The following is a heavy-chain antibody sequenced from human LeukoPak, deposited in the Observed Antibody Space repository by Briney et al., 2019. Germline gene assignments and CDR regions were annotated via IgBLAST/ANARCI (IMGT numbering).Heavy chain of an antibody. J-gene: IGHJ6*02. V-gene: IGHV1-8*01. CDR2: VNPNSGNT. CDR3: ARPITIFGVVKVGMDV. CDR1: GYTFTSYD. D-gene: IGHD3-3*01. Sequence: PGASVKVSRKASGYTFTSYDINWVRQATGQGLEWMGWVNPNSGNTGYAQKFQGRVTMTRNTSISTAYMELSSLRSEDTAVYYCARPITIFGVVKVGMDVWGQGTTVTVSS.